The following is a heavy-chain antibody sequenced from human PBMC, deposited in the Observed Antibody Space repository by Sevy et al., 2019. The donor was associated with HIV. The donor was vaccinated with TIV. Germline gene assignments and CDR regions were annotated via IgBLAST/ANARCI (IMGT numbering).Heavy chain of an antibody. V-gene: IGHV3-9*01. CDR2: ISWNSGSI. CDR1: GFTFDGYA. CDR3: AKDIGSGWYFYFDY. Sequence: GGSLRLSCAASGFTFDGYAMHWVRQAPGKGLEWVSGISWNSGSIGYADSVKGRFTISRDNAKNSLYLQMNSLRAEDTALYYCAKDIGSGWYFYFDYWGQGTLVTVSS. J-gene: IGHJ4*02. D-gene: IGHD6-19*01.